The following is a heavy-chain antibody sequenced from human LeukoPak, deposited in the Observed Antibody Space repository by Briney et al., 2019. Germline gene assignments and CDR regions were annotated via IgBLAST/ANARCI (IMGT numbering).Heavy chain of an antibody. CDR3: ARDQRQLWQNAFDI. CDR2: IYHSGST. V-gene: IGHV4-30-2*01. D-gene: IGHD5-18*01. CDR1: GGSISSGGYS. Sequence: SGTLSLTCAVSGGSISSGGYSWSWIRQPPGKGLEWIGYIYHSGSTYYNPSLKSRVTISVDRSKNQFSLKLSSVTAADTAVYYCARDQRQLWQNAFDIWGQGTMVTVSS. J-gene: IGHJ3*02.